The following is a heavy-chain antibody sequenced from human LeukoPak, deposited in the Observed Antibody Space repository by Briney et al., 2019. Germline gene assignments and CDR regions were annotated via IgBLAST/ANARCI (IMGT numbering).Heavy chain of an antibody. CDR1: GFTVSSNY. J-gene: IGHJ4*02. CDR3: ARNKWGDYTGSDY. Sequence: GGSLRLSCAASGFTVSSNYMSWVRQAPGKGLEWVSVIYSGGSTYYADSVKGLFTISRDNSKNTLYLQMNSLRAEDTAVYYCARNKWGDYTGSDYWGQGTLVTVSS. D-gene: IGHD4-17*01. V-gene: IGHV3-53*01. CDR2: IYSGGST.